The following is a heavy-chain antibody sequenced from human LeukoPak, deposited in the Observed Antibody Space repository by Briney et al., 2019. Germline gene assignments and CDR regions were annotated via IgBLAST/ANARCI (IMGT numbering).Heavy chain of an antibody. J-gene: IGHJ4*02. V-gene: IGHV1-18*01. D-gene: IGHD2-21*01. CDR3: ARDRLGYCGYGSCLLSDN. Sequence: ASVKVSCKASGYTFVDYGISWVRQAPGQGLEWMGWISADIGNTNYAQKFQGRVTMTRDRSTSTGYMELTSLTSDDTAVYYCARDRLGYCGYGSCLLSDNWGQGTLVTVSS. CDR1: GYTFVDYG. CDR2: ISADIGNT.